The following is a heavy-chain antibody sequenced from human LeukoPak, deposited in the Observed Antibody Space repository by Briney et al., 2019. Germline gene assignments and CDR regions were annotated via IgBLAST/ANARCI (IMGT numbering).Heavy chain of an antibody. V-gene: IGHV3-21*01. Sequence: GGSLRLSCAASGFTFSSYSMNWVRQAPGKGLEWVSSISSSSSYIYYADSVKGRFTISRDNAKNLLYLQMNSLRAEATAVYFCARDFLTGPNTGGAFDIWGQGTMVTVSS. J-gene: IGHJ3*02. CDR1: GFTFSSYS. CDR2: ISSSSSYI. D-gene: IGHD3-10*01. CDR3: ARDFLTGPNTGGAFDI.